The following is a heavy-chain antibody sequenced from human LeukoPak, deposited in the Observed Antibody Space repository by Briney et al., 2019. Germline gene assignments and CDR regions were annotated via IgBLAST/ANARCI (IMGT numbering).Heavy chain of an antibody. CDR2: INHSGST. D-gene: IGHD3-22*01. J-gene: IGHJ4*02. CDR1: GGSFSGYY. CDR3: ARHGVDSSGRGVFDY. V-gene: IGHV4-34*01. Sequence: NSSETLSLTCAVYGGSFSGYYWSWIRQPPGKGLEWIGEINHSGSTNYNPSLKSRVTISVDTSKNQFSLKLSSVTAADTAVYYCARHGVDSSGRGVFDYWGQGTLVTVSS.